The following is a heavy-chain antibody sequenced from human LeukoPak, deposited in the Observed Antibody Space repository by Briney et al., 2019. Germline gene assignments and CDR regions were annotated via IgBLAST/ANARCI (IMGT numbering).Heavy chain of an antibody. D-gene: IGHD3-22*01. V-gene: IGHV4-59*01. CDR2: IYYSGST. J-gene: IGHJ6*02. Sequence: SETLSLTRTVSGGSISSYYWSWIRQPPGKGLEWIGYIYYSGSTNYNPSLKSRVTISVDTSKNQFSLKLSSVTAADTAVYYCVGSYYDSSGYVAYYYGMDVWGQGTTVTVSS. CDR1: GGSISSYY. CDR3: VGSYYDSSGYVAYYYGMDV.